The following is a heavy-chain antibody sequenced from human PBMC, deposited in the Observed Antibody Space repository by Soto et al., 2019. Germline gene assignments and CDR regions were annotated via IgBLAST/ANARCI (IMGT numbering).Heavy chain of an antibody. CDR3: ATQDIVVVVAARREYGMDV. CDR1: GFTFSSYS. J-gene: IGHJ6*02. Sequence: GGSLRLSCAASGFTFSSYSMNWVRQAPGKGLEWVSSISSSSSYIYYADSVKGRFTISRENAKNSLYLQMNSLRAKDTAVYYCATQDIVVVVAARREYGMDVWDQGTTVTVSS. CDR2: ISSSSSYI. V-gene: IGHV3-21*03. D-gene: IGHD2-15*01.